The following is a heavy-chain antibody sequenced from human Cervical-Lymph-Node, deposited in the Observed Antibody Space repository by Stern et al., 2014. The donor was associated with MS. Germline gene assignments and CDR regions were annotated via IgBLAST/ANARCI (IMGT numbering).Heavy chain of an antibody. CDR1: GFTFSTYA. V-gene: IGHV3-23*04. CDR2: ISDSGVYT. D-gene: IGHD2-2*01. Sequence: EVLLVESGGGLVQPGGSLRLSCAASGFTFSTYAFSWVRQAPGKGLGWVSSISDSGVYTYYADSVKGRFTISRDNSKSMLYLEMQSLRAEDTAVYHCAKDLGRGVVVVPLYGLDVWGQGTTVTVSS. CDR3: AKDLGRGVVVVPLYGLDV. J-gene: IGHJ6*02.